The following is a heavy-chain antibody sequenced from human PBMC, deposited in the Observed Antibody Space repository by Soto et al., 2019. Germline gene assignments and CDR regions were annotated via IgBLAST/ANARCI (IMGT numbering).Heavy chain of an antibody. Sequence: TLALACAVSGLSIRSGGYSWRWIRQPRGKGLEWIGYIDHSGSTNYNPSLKSRVTISVDTSKNQFSLKRSSVTAADTAVYYCARGYCSGGSCYSHYGWFDPRGQGTLVTVSS. CDR3: ARGYCSGGSCYSHYGWFDP. D-gene: IGHD2-15*01. V-gene: IGHV4-30-2*01. CDR2: IDHSGST. CDR1: GLSIRSGGYS. J-gene: IGHJ5*02.